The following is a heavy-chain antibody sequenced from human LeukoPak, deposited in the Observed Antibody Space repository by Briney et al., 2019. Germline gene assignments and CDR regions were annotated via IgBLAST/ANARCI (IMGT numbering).Heavy chain of an antibody. CDR1: GFTFNNYA. CDR3: AENVGYVYFDY. V-gene: IGHV3-23*01. D-gene: IGHD3-22*01. J-gene: IGHJ4*02. CDR2: ISVGGGGT. Sequence: GGSLRLSCAASGFTFNNYAMSWVRQAPGKGLEWVSTISVGGGGTYYPDSVKGRFTISRDNSKNTLYLQMNSLRAEDTAVYYCAENVGYVYFDYWGQGTLVTVSS.